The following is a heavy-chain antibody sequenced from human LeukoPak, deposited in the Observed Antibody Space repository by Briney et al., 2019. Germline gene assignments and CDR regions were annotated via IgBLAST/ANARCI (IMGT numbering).Heavy chain of an antibody. CDR2: INPNSGGT. V-gene: IGHV1-2*02. CDR1: GYTFTGYY. CDR3: ARAIAAVPEHFDY. J-gene: IGHJ4*02. D-gene: IGHD6-13*01. Sequence: GASVKVSCKASGYTFTGYYMHWVRQAPGQGLEWMGWINPNSGGTNYAQKFQGRVTMTRDTSISTAYMELSRLRSDDTAVYYCARAIAAVPEHFDYWGQGTLVTVSS.